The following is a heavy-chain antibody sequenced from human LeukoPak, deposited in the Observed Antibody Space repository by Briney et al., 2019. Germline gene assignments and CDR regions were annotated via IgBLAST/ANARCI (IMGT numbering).Heavy chain of an antibody. Sequence: ASVKVSCKVSGYTLTELSMHWVRQAPGKGLEWMGGFDPEDGETIYAQKFQGRVTMTEDTSTDTAYMELSSLRSEDTAVYYCATVLNYRIAVATRSEAFDIWGQGTMVTVSS. J-gene: IGHJ3*02. CDR1: GYTLTELS. D-gene: IGHD6-19*01. CDR3: ATVLNYRIAVATRSEAFDI. V-gene: IGHV1-24*01. CDR2: FDPEDGET.